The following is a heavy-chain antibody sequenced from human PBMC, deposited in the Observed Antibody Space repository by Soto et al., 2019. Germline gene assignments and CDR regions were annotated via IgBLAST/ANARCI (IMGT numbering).Heavy chain of an antibody. CDR3: AREMPNYYGMDV. D-gene: IGHD2-2*01. Sequence: EASVKVSCKASGYTFTSYTISWVRQAPGQGLEWMGGIIPIFGTANYAQKFQGRVTITADKSTSTAYMELSSLRSEDTAVYYCAREMPNYYGMDVWGQGTTVTVSS. CDR2: IIPIFGTA. CDR1: GYTFTSYT. V-gene: IGHV1-69*06. J-gene: IGHJ6*02.